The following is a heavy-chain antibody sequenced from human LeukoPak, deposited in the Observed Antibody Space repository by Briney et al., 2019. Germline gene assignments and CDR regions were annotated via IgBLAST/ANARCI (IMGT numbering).Heavy chain of an antibody. J-gene: IGHJ4*02. D-gene: IGHD3-22*01. CDR3: ARDIFNYYDSSDYPSPFDY. V-gene: IGHV7-4-1*02. CDR1: GYTFTSYG. CDR2: INTNTGNP. Sequence: ASVKVSCKASGYTFTSYGISWVRQAPGQGLEWMGWINTNTGNPSYAQGFTGRFVFSLDTSVSTAYLQISSLKAEDTAVYYCARDIFNYYDSSDYPSPFDYWGQGTLVTVSS.